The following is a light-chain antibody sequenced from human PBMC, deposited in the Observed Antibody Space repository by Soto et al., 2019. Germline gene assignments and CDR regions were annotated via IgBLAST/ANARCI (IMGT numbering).Light chain of an antibody. J-gene: IGLJ3*02. CDR2: GNS. Sequence: QSVLTQPPSVSGAPGQRVTISCTWSSSNIGAGHDVHWYQQLPGTAPKLLMYGNSIRPSGVPDRFSGSKSGTSASLAITGLQAEDEADYYCQSYDSSLRAWVFGGGTKLTVL. V-gene: IGLV1-40*01. CDR1: SSNIGAGHD. CDR3: QSYDSSLRAWV.